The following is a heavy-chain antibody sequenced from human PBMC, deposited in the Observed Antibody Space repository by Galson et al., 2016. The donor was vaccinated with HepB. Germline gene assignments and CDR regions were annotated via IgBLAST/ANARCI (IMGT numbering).Heavy chain of an antibody. Sequence: SVKVSCKASGYSLLSHGISWVRQAPGQGLEWMGWISAHNGNTNYPQKLQGRVIITTDTSTSTAYMELRSLSSDDTAVYYCARDDDWPNYYDYGMDVWGQGTTVTVSS. CDR2: ISAHNGNT. CDR3: ARDDDWPNYYDYGMDV. V-gene: IGHV1-18*01. D-gene: IGHD3-10*01. J-gene: IGHJ6*02. CDR1: GYSLLSHG.